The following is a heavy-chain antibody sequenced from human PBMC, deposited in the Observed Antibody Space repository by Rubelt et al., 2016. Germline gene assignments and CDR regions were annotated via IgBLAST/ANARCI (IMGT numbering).Heavy chain of an antibody. CDR1: GGSFSGYY. V-gene: IGHV4-34*01. Sequence: QVQLQQWGAGLLKPSETLSLTCAVYGGSFSGYYWSWIRQPPGKGLEWIGEINHSGSTNYNPALESRVTISVDTSKNQFSLKLSAVTAADTAVYYCARGGIVVVTALGYFDYWGQGTLVTVSS. CDR2: INHSGST. D-gene: IGHD2-21*02. J-gene: IGHJ4*02. CDR3: ARGGIVVVTALGYFDY.